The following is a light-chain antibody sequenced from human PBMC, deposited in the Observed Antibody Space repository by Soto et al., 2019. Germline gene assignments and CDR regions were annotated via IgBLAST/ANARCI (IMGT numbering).Light chain of an antibody. CDR1: KSDIGVYDF. CDR3: KSYAGSNTYV. J-gene: IGLJ1*01. CDR2: EVV. V-gene: IGLV2-8*01. Sequence: QALLTQPPSASGSPGQSFTISCTGTKSDIGVYDFVHWYQHHPGKAPRLIIYEVVQRPSGVPDRFSGSKSGNTASLTVSGLQAADEADYFCKSYAGSNTYVFGSGTKVTVL.